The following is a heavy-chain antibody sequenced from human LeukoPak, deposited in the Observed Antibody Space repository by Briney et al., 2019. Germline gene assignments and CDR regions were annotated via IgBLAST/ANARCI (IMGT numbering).Heavy chain of an antibody. V-gene: IGHV3-74*01. Sequence: GGSLRLSCAASGFTFSSYAMNWVRQAPGKGLVWVSRISPTGSTTSYADSVKGRFTVSRDNAKNTLYLQVNNLRAEDTAVYYCARGPNSNWSGLDFWGQGTLLTVSS. D-gene: IGHD6-6*01. CDR3: ARGPNSNWSGLDF. CDR1: GFTFSSYA. CDR2: ISPTGSTT. J-gene: IGHJ4*02.